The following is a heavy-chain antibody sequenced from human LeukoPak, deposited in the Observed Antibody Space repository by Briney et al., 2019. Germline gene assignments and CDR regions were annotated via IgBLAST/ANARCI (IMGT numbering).Heavy chain of an antibody. CDR3: ARGPYSYDSSGAFDI. CDR1: GDSISSGDYY. V-gene: IGHV4-61*02. D-gene: IGHD3-22*01. Sequence: SQTLSLTCTVSGDSISSGDYYWSWVRQPAGRGLEWIGRISSSGSTNYNPSLKSRVTISVDTSKNQFSLKLSSVTAADTAVYFCARGPYSYDSSGAFDIWGQGTMVTVSS. J-gene: IGHJ3*02. CDR2: ISSSGST.